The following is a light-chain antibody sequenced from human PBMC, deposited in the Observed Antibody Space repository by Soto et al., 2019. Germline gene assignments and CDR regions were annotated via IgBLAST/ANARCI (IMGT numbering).Light chain of an antibody. CDR2: GAS. V-gene: IGKV3-15*01. CDR3: QQYNNWPRT. Sequence: EIVMTQSPATLSVSPGERATLSCRASQSVSFNLAWYQHKPGQAPRLLIYGASTRATGIPARISGSGSGTEFTLTISSLQSEDFAVYYCQQYNNWPRTFGQGTKVEIK. CDR1: QSVSFN. J-gene: IGKJ1*01.